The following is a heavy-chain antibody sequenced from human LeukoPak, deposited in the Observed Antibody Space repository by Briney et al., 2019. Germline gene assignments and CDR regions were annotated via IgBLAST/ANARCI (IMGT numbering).Heavy chain of an antibody. CDR3: ATTPVRRYSSGWYYIFFPHDNDY. CDR1: GGSISSSSYY. J-gene: IGHJ4*02. V-gene: IGHV4-39*01. Sequence: PSETLSLTCTVSGGSISSSSYYWGWIRQPPGKGLEWIGSIYYSGSTYYNPSLKSRVTISVDTSKNQFSLKLSSVTAADTAVYYCATTPVRRYSSGWYYIFFPHDNDYWGQGTLVTVSS. D-gene: IGHD6-19*01. CDR2: IYYSGST.